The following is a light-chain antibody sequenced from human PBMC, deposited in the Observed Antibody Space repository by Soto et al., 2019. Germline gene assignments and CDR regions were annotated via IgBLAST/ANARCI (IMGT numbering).Light chain of an antibody. V-gene: IGKV3-15*01. CDR3: QQYNDCPLT. CDR2: GAF. Sequence: EIVMTQSPVTLSVSPGERATLSCRASQSVSSNLAWYQQKPGQAPSLLIYGAFTRATGIPARFSGTGSGTECTLTISSLQSEDFAIYYGQQYNDCPLTFGQGTKVDI. CDR1: QSVSSN. J-gene: IGKJ1*01.